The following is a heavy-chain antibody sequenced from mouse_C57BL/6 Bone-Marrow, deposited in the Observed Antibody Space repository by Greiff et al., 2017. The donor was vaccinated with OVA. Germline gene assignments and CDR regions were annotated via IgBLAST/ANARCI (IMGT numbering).Heavy chain of an antibody. CDR3: ARCYDYDGDVDY. D-gene: IGHD2-4*01. J-gene: IGHJ2*01. CDR2: LDPSDSYT. CDR1: GYTFTSYW. V-gene: IGHV1-50*01. Sequence: QVQLQQPGAELVKPGASVKLSCKASGYTFTSYWLQWVKQRPGQGLEWIGELDPSDSYTNYNQKFKGKATFTVDTSSSTAYMQLSSLTSEDSAVYYCARCYDYDGDVDYWGQGTTLTVSS.